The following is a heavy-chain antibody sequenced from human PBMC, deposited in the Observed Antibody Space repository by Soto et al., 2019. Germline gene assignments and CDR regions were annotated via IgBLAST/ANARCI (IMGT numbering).Heavy chain of an antibody. J-gene: IGHJ5*02. CDR1: GGTFSSYA. Sequence: SVXVSCKASGGTFSSYAISWVRQAPGQGLEWMGGIIPIFGTANYAQKFQGRVTITADESTSTAYMELSSLRSEDTAVYYCARETGYCSGGRCYWIAWLDTWGQGTLVTVSS. CDR2: IIPIFGTA. D-gene: IGHD2-15*01. CDR3: ARETGYCSGGRCYWIAWLDT. V-gene: IGHV1-69*13.